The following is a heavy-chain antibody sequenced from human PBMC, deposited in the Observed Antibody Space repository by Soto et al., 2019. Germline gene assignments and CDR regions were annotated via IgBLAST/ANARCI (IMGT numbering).Heavy chain of an antibody. CDR2: ISSNGGST. CDR3: VKGPSVLRYFDPPRGNWFGP. V-gene: IGHV3-64D*06. Sequence: GGSLRLSCSASGFTFSSYAMHWVRQAPGKGLEYVSAISSNGGSTYYADSVKGRFTISRDNSKNTLYLQMSSLRAEDTAVYYCVKGPSVLRYFDPPRGNWFGPWGQGTLVTVSS. J-gene: IGHJ5*02. CDR1: GFTFSSYA. D-gene: IGHD3-9*01.